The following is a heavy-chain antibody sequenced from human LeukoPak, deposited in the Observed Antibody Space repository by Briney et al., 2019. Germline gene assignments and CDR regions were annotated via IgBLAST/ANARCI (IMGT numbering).Heavy chain of an antibody. D-gene: IGHD2-2*01. CDR3: VRCHCTRTSCPDY. J-gene: IGHJ4*02. CDR1: GFSFSSYS. V-gene: IGHV3-21*01. Sequence: GGSLRLSCASPGFSFSSYSINWVRQAPGKGLEWVSTISSGSRSIFYADSVKGRFTISRDDARNSLYLQMNNLRVDDTAVYYCVRCHCTRTSCPDYWGQGTLVSVSS. CDR2: ISSGSRSI.